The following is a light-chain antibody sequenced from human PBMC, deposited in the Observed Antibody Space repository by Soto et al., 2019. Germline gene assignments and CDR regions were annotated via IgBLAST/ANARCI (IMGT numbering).Light chain of an antibody. V-gene: IGKV3-20*01. J-gene: IGKJ5*01. CDR3: QQYGSSPIT. CDR2: GAS. Sequence: ERMMTQSPGTLSLSPGERATLSCRASQSVIYLAWYQQKPGQAPRLLIYGASSRATGIPDRFSGSGSGTDFTLTISRLEPEDFAVYYCQQYGSSPITFAQGTRLEI. CDR1: QSVIY.